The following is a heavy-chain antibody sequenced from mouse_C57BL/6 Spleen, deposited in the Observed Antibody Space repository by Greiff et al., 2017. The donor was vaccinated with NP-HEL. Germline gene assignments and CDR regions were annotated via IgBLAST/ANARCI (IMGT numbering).Heavy chain of an antibody. CDR2: INPSSGYT. J-gene: IGHJ1*03. D-gene: IGHD1-1*01. Sequence: QVQLQQPGAELVMPGASVKLSCKASGYTFTSYWMHWVKQRPGQGLEWIGYINPSSGYTKYNQKFKDKATLTADKSSSTAYMRLSSLTYADSAVYYCARENYYGSSTYWYFDVWGTGTTVTVSS. CDR3: ARENYYGSSTYWYFDV. CDR1: GYTFTSYW. V-gene: IGHV1-7*01.